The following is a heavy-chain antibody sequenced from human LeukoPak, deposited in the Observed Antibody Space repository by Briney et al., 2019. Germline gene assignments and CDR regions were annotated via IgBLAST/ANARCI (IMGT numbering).Heavy chain of an antibody. CDR3: VREGYDYDFWSGYYRRFDY. Sequence: SETLSLTCAVYGGSFSGYYWSWIRQPPGKGLEWIGEINHSGSTNYNPSLKSRVTISVDTSKNQFSLKLSSVTAADTAVYYCVREGYDYDFWSGYYRRFDYWGQGTLVTVSS. CDR2: INHSGST. V-gene: IGHV4-34*01. D-gene: IGHD3-3*01. CDR1: GGSFSGYY. J-gene: IGHJ4*02.